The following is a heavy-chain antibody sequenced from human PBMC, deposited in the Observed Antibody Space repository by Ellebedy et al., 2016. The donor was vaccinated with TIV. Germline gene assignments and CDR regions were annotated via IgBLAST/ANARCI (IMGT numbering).Heavy chain of an antibody. Sequence: GGSLRLSXAASGFNVGSNYMSWVRQAPGKGLEWVSVIYSGDSTYYTDSVRGRFTISRDNAKNVLYLQMARLRPEDTALYYCAKDTYTSATEGGLDVWGQGTMVTV. CDR3: AKDTYTSATEGGLDV. J-gene: IGHJ6*02. D-gene: IGHD6-25*01. CDR1: GFNVGSNY. V-gene: IGHV3-53*01. CDR2: IYSGDST.